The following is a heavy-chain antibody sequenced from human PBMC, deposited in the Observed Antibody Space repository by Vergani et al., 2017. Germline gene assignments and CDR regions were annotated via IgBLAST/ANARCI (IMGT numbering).Heavy chain of an antibody. Sequence: QITLKESGPTLVKPTQTLTLTCPFSGFSLHTRGVSVAWLRQPPGKALDWLALIYWNDDQHYSTSLNNRVTITKDTSKNQVVLTMTNMDYVDTGTYYCVYRKTECGTTGCSYPFYYYYYMDVWGKGTTVTVSS. CDR2: IYWNDDQ. J-gene: IGHJ6*03. CDR1: GFSLHTRGVS. D-gene: IGHD1-7*01. CDR3: VYRKTECGTTGCSYPFYYYYYMDV. V-gene: IGHV2-5*04.